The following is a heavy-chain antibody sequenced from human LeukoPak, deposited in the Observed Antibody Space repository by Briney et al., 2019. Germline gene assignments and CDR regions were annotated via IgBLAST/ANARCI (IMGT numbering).Heavy chain of an antibody. J-gene: IGHJ4*02. V-gene: IGHV3-30-3*01. D-gene: IGHD2-2*01. CDR3: ARAGYCSSPRRSYFDR. CDR1: GFTFSSYA. Sequence: PGGSLRLSCAASGFTFSSYAMHWVRQAPGKGLGWVALISYDGTNKYYADSVKGRFTISRDNSKNTLYLQMNSLRVEDTAMYYCARAGYCSSPRRSYFDRWGQGTLVTVSS. CDR2: ISYDGTNK.